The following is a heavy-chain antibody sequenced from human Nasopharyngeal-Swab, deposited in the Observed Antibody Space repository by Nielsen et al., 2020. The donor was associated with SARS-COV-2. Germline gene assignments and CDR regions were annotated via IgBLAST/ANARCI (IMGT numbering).Heavy chain of an antibody. Sequence: SQTLSLTCAIPGDRVSSSSAAWNWIRPSPSRGLEWLGRTYYRYKWYNDYAVSVKSRITINPDTSKNQFSLHLNSVTPEDTAVYYCARARGAYGDYNYYYDTDVWGKGTTVTVSS. CDR2: TYYRYKWYN. CDR1: GDRVSSSSAA. D-gene: IGHD4-17*01. J-gene: IGHJ6*03. CDR3: ARARGAYGDYNYYYDTDV. V-gene: IGHV6-1*01.